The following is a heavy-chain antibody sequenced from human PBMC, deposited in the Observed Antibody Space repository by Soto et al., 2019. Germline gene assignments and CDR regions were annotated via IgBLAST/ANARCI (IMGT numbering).Heavy chain of an antibody. D-gene: IGHD4-17*01. CDR2: IYSGGST. CDR1: GFTVSSNY. V-gene: IGHV3-53*01. Sequence: EVQMVESGGGLIQPGGSLRLSCAASGFTVSSNYMSWVRQAPGKGLEWVSVIYSGGSTYYADSVKGRFTISRDNSKNTRYLQMNSLRAEDTAVYYCARATHGDLPDYWGQGTLVTVSS. J-gene: IGHJ4*02. CDR3: ARATHGDLPDY.